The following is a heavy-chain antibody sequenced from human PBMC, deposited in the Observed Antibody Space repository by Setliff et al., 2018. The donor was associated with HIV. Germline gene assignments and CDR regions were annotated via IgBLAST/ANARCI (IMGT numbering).Heavy chain of an antibody. CDR1: GYTFSDYY. CDR2: IHGNSGAT. J-gene: IGHJ4*02. CDR3: ARGGDDSGPGTWTFDF. V-gene: IGHV1-2*02. D-gene: IGHD3-10*01. Sequence: ASVKVSCKASGYTFSDYYLHWVRQAPGQGLEWMGWIHGNSGATNYAQKFRGRVTMTRDTSTYTAYMGLTRLRSDDTAVYSCARGGDDSGPGTWTFDFWGQGALVTVSS.